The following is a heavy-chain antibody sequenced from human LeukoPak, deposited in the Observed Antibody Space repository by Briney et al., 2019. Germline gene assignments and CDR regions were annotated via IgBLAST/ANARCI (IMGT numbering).Heavy chain of an antibody. V-gene: IGHV3-9*01. CDR1: GFTFDDYA. J-gene: IGHJ4*02. CDR2: ISWNSGSI. CDR3: AKDSSYGHNYFDY. Sequence: PGGSLRLSCAASGFTFDDYAMHWVRQAPGKGLEWVSGISWNSGSIGYADSVKGRFTISRDNAKNSLYLQMNSLRAEDTALYYCAKDSSYGHNYFDYWGQGTLVTVSS. D-gene: IGHD5-18*01.